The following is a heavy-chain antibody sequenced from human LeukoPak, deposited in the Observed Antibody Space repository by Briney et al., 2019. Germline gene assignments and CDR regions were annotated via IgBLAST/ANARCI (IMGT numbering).Heavy chain of an antibody. D-gene: IGHD6-19*01. V-gene: IGHV3-66*01. J-gene: IGHJ4*02. Sequence: PGGSLRLSCAASEFTVSSNYMSWVRQAPGKGLEWVSVIYSGGSTYNADSVKGRFTISRDSSKNTLYLQMNSLRAEDTAVYYCARMAVAGLNFDFWGRGTLVTVSS. CDR2: IYSGGST. CDR1: EFTVSSNY. CDR3: ARMAVAGLNFDF.